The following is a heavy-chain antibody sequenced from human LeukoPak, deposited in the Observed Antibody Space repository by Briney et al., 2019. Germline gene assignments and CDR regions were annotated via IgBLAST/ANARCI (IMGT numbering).Heavy chain of an antibody. CDR2: I. J-gene: IGHJ3*01. Sequence: GESLKISCKVSGYGSTSYCIGWVRQMPGKGLEWMGIIYSPSFQGQVTISVDKSINTAYLQWSSLQASDTAMYYCGMSGDRVPLQDDVFDVWGQGTMVTVS. CDR3: GMSGDRVPLQDDVFDV. V-gene: IGHV5-51*01. CDR1: GYGSTSYC. D-gene: IGHD1-26*01.